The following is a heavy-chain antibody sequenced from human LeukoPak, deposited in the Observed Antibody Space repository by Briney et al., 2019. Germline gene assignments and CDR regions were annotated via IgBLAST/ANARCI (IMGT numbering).Heavy chain of an antibody. CDR3: ARLRSDDTSGSFPLDL. CDR1: GFTFDDYG. CDR2: ISWNSASV. J-gene: IGHJ2*01. Sequence: PGGSLRLSCEASGFTFDDYGMHWVRQAPGKGLEWVSTISWNSASVGYVDSVKGRFTISRDNAKKTLYLQMISLRPEHTALYYCARLRSDDTSGSFPLDLWGRGTPVTVSS. D-gene: IGHD3-22*01. V-gene: IGHV3-9*01.